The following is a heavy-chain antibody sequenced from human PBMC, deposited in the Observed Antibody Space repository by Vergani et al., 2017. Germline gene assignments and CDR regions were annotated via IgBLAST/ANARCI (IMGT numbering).Heavy chain of an antibody. Sequence: VQLLESGGNLVQPGGSLRLSCAASGFTFSSYGMHWVRQAPGKGLEWVAVISYDGSNKYYADSVKGRFTISRDNSKNTLYLQMNSLRAEDTAVYYCAKTSPHLEWLQTLDYWGQGTLVTVSS. CDR2: ISYDGSNK. J-gene: IGHJ4*02. CDR3: AKTSPHLEWLQTLDY. V-gene: IGHV3-30*18. CDR1: GFTFSSYG. D-gene: IGHD3-3*01.